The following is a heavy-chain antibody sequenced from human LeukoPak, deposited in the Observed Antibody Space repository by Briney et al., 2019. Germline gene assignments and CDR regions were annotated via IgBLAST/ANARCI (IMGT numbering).Heavy chain of an antibody. Sequence: ASVKVSCKAFGYTFTSNDMHWVRQAPGQGPEWVGVISPSGGSTTCAQKFQGSVTLTRDMSTSTDYLELSSLRSEDTAVYYCARGSSQYYYDSSGYYYYFDYWGQGTLVTVSS. CDR3: ARGSSQYYYDSSGYYYYFDY. CDR2: ISPSGGST. CDR1: GYTFTSND. D-gene: IGHD3-22*01. J-gene: IGHJ4*02. V-gene: IGHV1-46*01.